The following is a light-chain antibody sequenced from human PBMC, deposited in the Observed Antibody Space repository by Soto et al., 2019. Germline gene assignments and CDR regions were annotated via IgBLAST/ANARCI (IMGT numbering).Light chain of an antibody. Sequence: QSVLTQPPSASGTPGQRVTISCSGSSSNIGSNYVYWYQQLPGTAPKVLIYRNNQRPSGVPDRFSGSKSGTSASLAISGLRSEDEADYYCAAWDNSLSVVFGGGTQLTVL. J-gene: IGLJ2*01. CDR1: SSNIGSNY. CDR3: AAWDNSLSVV. V-gene: IGLV1-47*01. CDR2: RNN.